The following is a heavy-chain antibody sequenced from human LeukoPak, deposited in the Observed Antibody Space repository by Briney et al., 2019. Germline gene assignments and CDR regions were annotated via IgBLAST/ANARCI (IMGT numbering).Heavy chain of an antibody. CDR1: GYTFSSYA. V-gene: IGHV1-46*01. CDR2: INHSGGST. J-gene: IGHJ4*02. CDR3: ARGHFYYGTGSYYPRWRFDY. D-gene: IGHD3-10*01. Sequence: ASVKLSCTASGYTFSSYAMHWVRQAPGQGLECMGIINHSGGSTSYAETFQGRVTITRDISKSTVYMVLSSLRSEDTAVYYCARGHFYYGTGSYYPRWRFDYLGQGTLVTVSS.